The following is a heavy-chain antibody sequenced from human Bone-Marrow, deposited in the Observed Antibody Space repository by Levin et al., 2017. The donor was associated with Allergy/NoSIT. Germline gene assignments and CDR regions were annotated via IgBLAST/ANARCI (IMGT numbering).Heavy chain of an antibody. CDR1: GGSFSGYY. CDR2: INHSGST. V-gene: IGHV4-34*01. CDR3: ARVVVVVAARGRGWFDP. Sequence: SETLSLTCAVYGGSFSGYYWSWIRQPPGKGLEWIGEINHSGSTNYNPSLKSRVTISVDTSKNQFSLKLSSVTAADTAVYYCARVVVVVAARGRGWFDPWGQGTLVTVSS. J-gene: IGHJ5*02. D-gene: IGHD2-15*01.